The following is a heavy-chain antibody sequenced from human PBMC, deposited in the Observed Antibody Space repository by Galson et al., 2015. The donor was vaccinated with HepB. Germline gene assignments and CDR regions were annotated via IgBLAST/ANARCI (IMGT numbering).Heavy chain of an antibody. D-gene: IGHD2-2*01. CDR1: GFTFSSYS. V-gene: IGHV3-21*01. CDR3: ARDGVVVPAATSPTGPDYYYGRHV. CDR2: ISSGSSYI. J-gene: IGHJ6*02. Sequence: SLRLSCAASGFTFSSYSMNWVRQAPGKGLEWVSSISSGSSYIYYADSVTGRFTISRDNAKNSLYLQMNSLRAEDTAVYYCARDGVVVPAATSPTGPDYYYGRHVWCQGTTVTVS.